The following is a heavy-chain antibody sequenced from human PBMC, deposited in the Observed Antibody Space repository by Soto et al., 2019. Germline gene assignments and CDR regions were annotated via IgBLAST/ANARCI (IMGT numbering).Heavy chain of an antibody. Sequence: GGSLRLSCAASGFTFSSYWMHWVRQAPGKGLVWVSRINSDGSSTSYADSVKGRFTISRDNAKNTLYLQMNSLRAEDTAVYYCARDLSPAAGTYYYYGMDVWGQGTTVTVSS. D-gene: IGHD6-13*01. CDR1: GFTFSSYW. V-gene: IGHV3-74*01. J-gene: IGHJ6*02. CDR3: ARDLSPAAGTYYYYGMDV. CDR2: INSDGSST.